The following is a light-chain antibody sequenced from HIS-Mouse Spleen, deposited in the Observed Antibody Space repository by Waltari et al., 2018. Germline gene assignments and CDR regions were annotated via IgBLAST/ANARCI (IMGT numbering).Light chain of an antibody. V-gene: IGLV3-1*01. Sequence: SYELTQPPSASVSPGQTASITCSGDKLGDKYACWYQQKPGQSPVLVIYQDSKRPSGIPGRFSGSNSGNTATLTISGTQAMDEADYYCQAWDSSYSVFGGGTKLTVL. CDR2: QDS. J-gene: IGLJ2*01. CDR1: KLGDKY. CDR3: QAWDSSYSV.